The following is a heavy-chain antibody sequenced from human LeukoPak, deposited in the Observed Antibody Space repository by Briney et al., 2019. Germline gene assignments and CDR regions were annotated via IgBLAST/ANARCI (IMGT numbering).Heavy chain of an antibody. D-gene: IGHD2-2*01. CDR1: GFTFSSYG. J-gene: IGHJ5*02. CDR3: AKGVVPAAMGWFDP. CDR2: IRYDGSDK. V-gene: IGHV3-30*02. Sequence: GGSLRLSCAASGFTFSSYGMHWVRQAPGKGLEWVAFIRYDGSDKYYADSVKGRFTISRDNSKNTLYLQMNSLRAEDTAVYYCAKGVVPAAMGWFDPWGQGTLVTVSS.